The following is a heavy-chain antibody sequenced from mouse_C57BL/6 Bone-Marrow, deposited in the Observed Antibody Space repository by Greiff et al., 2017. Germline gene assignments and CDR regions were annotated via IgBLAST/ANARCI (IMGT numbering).Heavy chain of an antibody. CDR3: TTFRELTPVVADYAMDY. CDR2: IDPENGDT. CDR1: GFNIKDDY. J-gene: IGHJ4*01. V-gene: IGHV14-4*01. Sequence: EVQVVESGAELVRPGASVKLSCTASGFNIKDDYMHWVKQRPEQGLEWIGWIDPENGDTEYASKFQGKATITADTSSNTAYLQLSSLTSEDTAVYYCTTFRELTPVVADYAMDYWGQGTSVTVSS. D-gene: IGHD1-1*01.